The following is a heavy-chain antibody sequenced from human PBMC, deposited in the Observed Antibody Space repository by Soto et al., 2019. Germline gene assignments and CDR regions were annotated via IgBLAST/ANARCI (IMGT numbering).Heavy chain of an antibody. CDR1: GYTFLKYG. CDR3: AKDLGSGYRFDY. V-gene: IGHV1-18*01. J-gene: IGHJ4*02. Sequence: ASVKVSFKASGYTFLKYGINWVRQAPGQGLEWMGGIQTDNDHASFAQKFEGRVTMTTDTSTRTVYMELRDLSSDDTAVYYCAKDLGSGYRFDYWGQGTPVTVSS. D-gene: IGHD3-9*01. CDR2: IQTDNDHA.